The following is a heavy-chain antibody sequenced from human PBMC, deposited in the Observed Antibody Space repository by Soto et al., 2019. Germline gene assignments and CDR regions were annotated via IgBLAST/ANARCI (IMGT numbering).Heavy chain of an antibody. Sequence: XVSLRLSCAASGFTVSSNYMSWVRQAPGKGLEWVSVIYSGGSTYYADSVRGRFTISRDNSKNTLYLQMKSLRAEDTAVYYCARDPPATRHGMDVWGQGTTVTVSS. V-gene: IGHV3-53*01. CDR2: IYSGGST. CDR3: ARDPPATRHGMDV. J-gene: IGHJ6*02. CDR1: GFTVSSNY.